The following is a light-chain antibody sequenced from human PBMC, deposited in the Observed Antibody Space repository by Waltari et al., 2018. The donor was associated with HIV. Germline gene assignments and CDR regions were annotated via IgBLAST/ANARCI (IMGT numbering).Light chain of an antibody. CDR1: SSNIGNTY. CDR2: DNN. J-gene: IGLJ3*02. V-gene: IGLV1-51*01. Sequence: QSVLTQPPSVSAAPGQKVTIPCSGSSSNIGNTYVSWYQQLPGTAPKLLIYDNNKRPSGIPDRFSGSKSGTSATLGITGLQTGDEADYYCGTWDSSLNAWVFGGGTKLTVL. CDR3: GTWDSSLNAWV.